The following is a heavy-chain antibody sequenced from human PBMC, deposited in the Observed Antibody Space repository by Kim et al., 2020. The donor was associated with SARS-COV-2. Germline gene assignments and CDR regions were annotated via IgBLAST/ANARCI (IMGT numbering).Heavy chain of an antibody. D-gene: IGHD5-12*01. V-gene: IGHV3-48*03. J-gene: IGHJ4*02. Sequence: TIYYADSVTGRYTIPRDNAKNSQFQKKNSLRAEDTALYYCARTLRGGNIDYWGQGTLVTVSS. CDR3: ARTLRGGNIDY. CDR2: TI.